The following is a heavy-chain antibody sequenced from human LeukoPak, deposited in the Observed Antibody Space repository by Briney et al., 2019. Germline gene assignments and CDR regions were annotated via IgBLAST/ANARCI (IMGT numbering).Heavy chain of an antibody. CDR1: GFTCSSYR. V-gene: IGHV3-74*01. J-gene: IGHJ4*02. CDR2: IYSDGSST. Sequence: GGSLRLSCAASGFTCSSYRMHRVRHAPGKGLVWVSRIYSDGSSTNYADSVKGRFTISRDNAKNTLYLQMNSLRAEDTAVYYCGRERSSLGLWFGELRNWGQGTLVTVSS. CDR3: GRERSSLGLWFGELRN. D-gene: IGHD3-10*01.